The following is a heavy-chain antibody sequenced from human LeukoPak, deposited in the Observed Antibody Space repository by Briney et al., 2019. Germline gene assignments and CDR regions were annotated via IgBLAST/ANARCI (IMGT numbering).Heavy chain of an antibody. D-gene: IGHD1-1*01. CDR2: VYPRDSDT. CDR3: ARPGERSRRDWNLDQ. CDR1: GYSFSNYW. J-gene: IGHJ4*02. V-gene: IGHV5-51*01. Sequence: GESLKISCKASGYSFSNYWIGWVRQVPGKGLEWMGIVYPRDSDTRYSPSFQGQVTISADKSISTAYLQWSSLKASNTAVYYCARPGERSRRDWNLDQWGQGTLVTVSS.